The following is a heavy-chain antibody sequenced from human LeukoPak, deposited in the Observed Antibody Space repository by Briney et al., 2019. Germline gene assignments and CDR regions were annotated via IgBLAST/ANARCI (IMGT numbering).Heavy chain of an antibody. J-gene: IGHJ6*04. D-gene: IGHD2-2*01. CDR3: ARAGCSSTSCYSRIYYYYYGMDV. CDR2: ISSSSSYI. CDR1: GFTFSSYE. Sequence: GGSLRLSCAASGFTFSSYEMNWVRQAPGKGLEWVSYISSSSSYIYYADSVKGRFTISRDNAKNSLYLQMNSLRAEDTAVYYCARAGCSSTSCYSRIYYYYYGMDVWGKGTTVTVSS. V-gene: IGHV3-21*05.